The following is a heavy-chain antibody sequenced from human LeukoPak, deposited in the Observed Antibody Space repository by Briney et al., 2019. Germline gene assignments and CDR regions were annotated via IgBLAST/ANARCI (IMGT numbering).Heavy chain of an antibody. Sequence: GGSLRLSCAASGFTFSSYWMSWVRQAPGKGLEWVANIKQDGSEKYYVDSVKGRFTISRDNAKNSLYLQMNSLRAEDTAVYYCARGHTDAAMSNWFDPWGQGTLVTVSS. CDR1: GFTFSSYW. V-gene: IGHV3-7*01. J-gene: IGHJ5*02. CDR2: IKQDGSEK. CDR3: ARGHTDAAMSNWFDP. D-gene: IGHD2-2*01.